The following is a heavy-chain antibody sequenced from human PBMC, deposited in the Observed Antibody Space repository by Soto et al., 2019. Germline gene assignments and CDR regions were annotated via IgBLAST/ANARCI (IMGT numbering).Heavy chain of an antibody. V-gene: IGHV3-23*01. CDR1: GFTFSSYA. CDR3: AKDFSSGWYRYAFDI. Sequence: EVQLLESGGGLVQPGGSLRLSCAASGFTFSSYARSWVRQAPGKGLEWVSAISGSGGSTYYADSVKGRFTISRDNSNNTLYLQMNNLRAADTAVYYCAKDFSSGWYRYAFDIWGKGTMVTVSS. CDR2: ISGSGGST. J-gene: IGHJ3*02. D-gene: IGHD6-19*01.